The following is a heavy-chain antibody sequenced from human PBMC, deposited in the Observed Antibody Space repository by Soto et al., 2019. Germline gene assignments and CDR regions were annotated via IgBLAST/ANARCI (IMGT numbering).Heavy chain of an antibody. CDR2: IIPILGIA. D-gene: IGHD6-6*01. V-gene: IGHV1-69*02. J-gene: IGHJ6*03. Sequence: QVQLVQSGAEVKKPGSSVKASCKASGGTFSSYTISWVRQAPGQGLEWMGRIIPILGIANYAQKFQGRVTITADKSTSTAYMELSSLRSEDTAVYYCASLEYSSSSGYYYYMDVWGKGTTVTVSS. CDR3: ASLEYSSSSGYYYYMDV. CDR1: GGTFSSYT.